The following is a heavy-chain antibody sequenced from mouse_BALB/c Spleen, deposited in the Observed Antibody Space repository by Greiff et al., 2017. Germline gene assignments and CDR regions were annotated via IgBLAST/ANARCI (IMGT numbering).Heavy chain of an antibody. CDR1: GYTFSSYW. J-gene: IGHJ2*01. CDR3: ARRSAGYSPGDY. Sequence: QVQLQQSGAELMKPGASVKISCKATGYTFSSYWIEWVKQRPGHGLEWIGEILPGSGSTNYNEKFKGKATFTADTSSNTAYMQLSSLTSEDSAVYYWARRSAGYSPGDYGGKGTTLTVSS. V-gene: IGHV1-9*01. CDR2: ILPGSGST. D-gene: IGHD2-3*01.